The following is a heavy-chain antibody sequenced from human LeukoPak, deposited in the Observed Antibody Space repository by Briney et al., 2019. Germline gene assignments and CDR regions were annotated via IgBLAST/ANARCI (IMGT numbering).Heavy chain of an antibody. V-gene: IGHV1-18*01. CDR1: GYTFTSYG. CDR3: ASTYRGDSSGYYFDY. Sequence: ASVKVSCKASGYTFTSYGISWVRQAPGQGLEWMGWISAYNGNTNYAQKLQGRVTMTTDTSTSTAYMELRSLRSDDTAVCYCASTYRGDSSGYYFDYWGQGTLVTVSS. CDR2: ISAYNGNT. J-gene: IGHJ4*02. D-gene: IGHD3-22*01.